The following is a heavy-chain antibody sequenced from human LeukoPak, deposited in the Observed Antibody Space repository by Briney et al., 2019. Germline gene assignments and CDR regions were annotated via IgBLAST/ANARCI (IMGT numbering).Heavy chain of an antibody. CDR2: ISYDGSNK. J-gene: IGHJ4*02. CDR3: ARDPAHDYVWGSYRYGFDY. D-gene: IGHD3-16*02. CDR1: GFTFSSYG. V-gene: IGHV3-30*03. Sequence: GGSLRLSCAASGFTFSSYGMHWVRQAPGKGLEWVAVISYDGSNKYYADSVKGRFTISRDNSKNTLYLQMNSLRAEDTAVYYCARDPAHDYVWGSYRYGFDYWGQGTLVTVSS.